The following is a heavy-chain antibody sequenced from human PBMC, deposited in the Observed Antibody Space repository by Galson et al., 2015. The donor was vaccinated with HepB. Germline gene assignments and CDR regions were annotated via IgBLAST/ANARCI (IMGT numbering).Heavy chain of an antibody. Sequence: SLRLSCAASGFTFDDYAMHWVRQPPGKGLEWVSSISWNRGTIGYADSVKGRFTISRDNVKNSLYLQMNSLRAEDTALYYCAKDHTYRATYGSGSYFNYDAFDIWGQGTMVTVSS. J-gene: IGHJ3*02. CDR2: ISWNRGTI. CDR3: AKDHTYRATYGSGSYFNYDAFDI. V-gene: IGHV3-9*01. CDR1: GFTFDDYA. D-gene: IGHD3-10*01.